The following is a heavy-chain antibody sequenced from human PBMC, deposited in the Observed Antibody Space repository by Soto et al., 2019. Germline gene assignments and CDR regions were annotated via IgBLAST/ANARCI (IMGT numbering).Heavy chain of an antibody. CDR2: LYWHDDK. Sequence: SGPTLVNPTQTLTLTCTFSGFSRSPSGGGVGWMRQPPGKALEWLALLYWHDDKRYSPSLKIRLTITNATSQNQVVLTITNMDPVETGTYYGVYSFAIVLIPPARRAYFDYWGQGTRVTVSS. CDR1: GFSRSPSGGG. J-gene: IGHJ4*02. D-gene: IGHD2-2*01. CDR3: VYSFAIVLIPPARRAYFDY. V-gene: IGHV2-5*04.